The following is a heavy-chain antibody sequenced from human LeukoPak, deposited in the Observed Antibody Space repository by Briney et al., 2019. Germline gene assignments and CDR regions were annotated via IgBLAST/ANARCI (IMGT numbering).Heavy chain of an antibody. V-gene: IGHV3-23*01. CDR1: GFTFSSYA. CDR3: AKDSSSWYVHFDY. CDR2: ISGSGGST. D-gene: IGHD6-13*01. J-gene: IGHJ4*02. Sequence: PGGSLRLSCAASGFTFSSYAMGWVRQAPGKGLEWVSAISGSGGSTYYADSVKGRFTISRDNSKNTLYLQMNSLRAEDTAVYYCAKDSSSWYVHFDYWGQGTLVTVSS.